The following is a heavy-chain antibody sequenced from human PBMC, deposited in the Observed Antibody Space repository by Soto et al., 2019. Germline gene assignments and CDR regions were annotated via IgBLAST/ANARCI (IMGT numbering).Heavy chain of an antibody. D-gene: IGHD6-6*01. CDR1: GFTFSSYG. CDR2: IWYDGSNK. J-gene: IGHJ4*02. Sequence: GGSLRLSCAASGFTFSSYGMHWVRQAPGKGLEWVAVIWYDGSNKYYADSVKGRFTISRDNSKNTLYLQMNSLRAEDTAVYYCARGPPKYSSSSDVDYWGQGTLVTVSS. CDR3: ARGPPKYSSSSDVDY. V-gene: IGHV3-33*01.